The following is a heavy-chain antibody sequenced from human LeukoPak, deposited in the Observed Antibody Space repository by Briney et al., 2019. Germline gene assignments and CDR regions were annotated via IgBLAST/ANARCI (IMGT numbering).Heavy chain of an antibody. V-gene: IGHV4-39*07. CDR1: GGSISSSSYY. Sequence: SETLSLTCTVSGGSISSSSYYWGWIRQPPGKGLEWIGSIYYSGSTYYNPSLKSRVTISVDMSKNQFSLKLSSVTAADTAVYYCARDEAGSSVSFDYWGQGTLVTVSS. CDR3: ARDEAGSSVSFDY. CDR2: IYYSGST. D-gene: IGHD1-26*01. J-gene: IGHJ4*02.